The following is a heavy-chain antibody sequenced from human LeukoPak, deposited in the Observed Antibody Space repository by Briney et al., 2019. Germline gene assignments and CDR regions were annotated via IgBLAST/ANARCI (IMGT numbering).Heavy chain of an antibody. V-gene: IGHV4-34*01. D-gene: IGHD5-18*01. Sequence: PSETLSLTCAVYGGSLNGHYWSWIRQSPGKGLEWIGEGSDSGGTKFNPSLKSRVTISVDTSKNQFSLRLSSVTAADTALYYCARHHTRDTAMASLFDYWGQGTLVPVSS. J-gene: IGHJ4*02. CDR1: GGSLNGHY. CDR2: GSDSGGT. CDR3: ARHHTRDTAMASLFDY.